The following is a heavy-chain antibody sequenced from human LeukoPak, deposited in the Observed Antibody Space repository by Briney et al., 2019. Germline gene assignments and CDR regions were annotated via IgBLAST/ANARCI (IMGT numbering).Heavy chain of an antibody. Sequence: PSETLSLTCAVYGGSFSGYYWSWIRQPPGKGLEWIGEINHSGSTNYNPSLKSRVTISVDTSKNQFSLKLSSVTAADTAVYYCARPLWFGPGAFDIWGQGTMVTVSS. J-gene: IGHJ3*02. V-gene: IGHV4-34*01. D-gene: IGHD3-10*01. CDR1: GGSFSGYY. CDR2: INHSGST. CDR3: ARPLWFGPGAFDI.